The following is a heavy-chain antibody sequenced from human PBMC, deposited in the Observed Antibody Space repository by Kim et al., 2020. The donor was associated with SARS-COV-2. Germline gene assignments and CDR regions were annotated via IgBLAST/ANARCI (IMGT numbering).Heavy chain of an antibody. Sequence: SETLSLTCTVSGGSISSYYWSWIRQPPGKGLEWIGYIYYSVSTNYNPSLKSRVTISVDTSKNQFSLHLTSVTAADTAVYYCARDTPLCSSTSCYHNWFDPGGQGTVGTVSS. CDR1: GGSISSYY. D-gene: IGHD2-2*01. CDR3: ARDTPLCSSTSCYHNWFDP. CDR2: IYYSVST. V-gene: IGHV4-59*01. J-gene: IGHJ5*02.